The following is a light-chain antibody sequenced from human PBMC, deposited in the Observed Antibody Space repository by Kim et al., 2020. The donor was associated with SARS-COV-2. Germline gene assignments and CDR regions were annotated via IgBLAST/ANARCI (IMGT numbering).Light chain of an antibody. CDR2: KAS. Sequence: ASVGYRSTITCRASQSISSWLAWYQQKPVKAPKLLIYKASSLESGVPSRFSGSGSGTEFTLTISSLQPDDFATYYCQQYNSYSSTFGQGTRLEIK. CDR1: QSISSW. CDR3: QQYNSYSST. J-gene: IGKJ5*01. V-gene: IGKV1-5*03.